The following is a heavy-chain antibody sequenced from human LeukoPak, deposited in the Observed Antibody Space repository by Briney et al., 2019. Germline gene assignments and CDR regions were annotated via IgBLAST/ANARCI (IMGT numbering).Heavy chain of an antibody. CDR3: AKARQDLYYDFWSGPEDNWFDP. CDR2: ISGSGGST. J-gene: IGHJ5*02. D-gene: IGHD3-3*01. CDR1: GFTFSSYA. V-gene: IGHV3-23*01. Sequence: GGSLRLSCAASGFTFSSYAMSWVRQAPGKGLEWVSAISGSGGSTYYADSVKGRFNISRDNSKNTLYLQMNSLRAEDTAVYYCAKARQDLYYDFWSGPEDNWFDPWGQGTLVTVSS.